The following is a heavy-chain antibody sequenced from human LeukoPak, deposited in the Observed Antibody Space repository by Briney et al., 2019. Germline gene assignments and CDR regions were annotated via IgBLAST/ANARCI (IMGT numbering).Heavy chain of an antibody. CDR2: ISGDGGST. J-gene: IGHJ4*02. Sequence: AGGSLRLSCAASGFTFDDYAMHWVRQAPGKGLEWVSLISGDGGSTYYADSVKGRFTISRDNSKNSLYLQMNSLRTEDTALYYCAKVLGGYDSSAPDDYWGQGTLATVSS. D-gene: IGHD3-22*01. CDR3: AKVLGGYDSSAPDDY. V-gene: IGHV3-43*02. CDR1: GFTFDDYA.